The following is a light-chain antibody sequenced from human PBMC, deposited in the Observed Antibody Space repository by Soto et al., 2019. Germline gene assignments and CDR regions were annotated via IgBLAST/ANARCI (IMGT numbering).Light chain of an antibody. J-gene: IGLJ1*01. CDR2: EVS. CDR3: ISYTSDSTFV. CDR1: RSDVGGYNY. Sequence: QSALTQPASVSGSPGQSITISRAGTRSDVGGYNYVSWYQQHPGKAPKLMIYEVSNRPSGVSTRFSGSKSGSTASLTISGLQAEDEADYYCISYTSDSTFVFGTGTKVTVL. V-gene: IGLV2-14*01.